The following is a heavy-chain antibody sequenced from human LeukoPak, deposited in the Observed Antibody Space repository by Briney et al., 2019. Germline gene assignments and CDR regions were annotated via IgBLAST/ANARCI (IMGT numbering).Heavy chain of an antibody. CDR2: ISGSGGSS. CDR3: AKVKGYEYDSRGPGSVFDM. J-gene: IGHJ3*02. D-gene: IGHD3-22*01. CDR1: GFTFSSYA. V-gene: IGHV3-23*01. Sequence: GGSLRLSCAASGFTFSSYAMSWVRQAPGKGLEWVSAISGSGGSSYFADSVKGRLTISRDNSMKTLYLQMNSLRAEYTDGFYCAKVKGYEYDSRGPGSVFDMWGEGTRLTVS.